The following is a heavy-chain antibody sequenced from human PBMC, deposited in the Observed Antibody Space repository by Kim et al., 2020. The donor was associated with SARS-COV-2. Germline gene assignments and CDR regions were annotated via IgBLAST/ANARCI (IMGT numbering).Heavy chain of an antibody. V-gene: IGHV5-51*01. CDR3: ARFNLGYCSSTSCYQLDY. J-gene: IGHJ4*02. CDR2: IYPGDSDT. Sequence: GASLQISCKGSGYSFTSYWIGWVRQMPGKGLEWMGIIYPGDSDTRYSPSFQGQVTISADKSISTAYLQWSSLKASDTAMYYCARFNLGYCSSTSCYQLDYWGQGTLVTVSS. D-gene: IGHD2-2*01. CDR1: GYSFTSYW.